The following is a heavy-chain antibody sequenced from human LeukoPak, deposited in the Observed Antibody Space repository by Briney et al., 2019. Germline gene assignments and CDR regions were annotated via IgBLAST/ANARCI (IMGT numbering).Heavy chain of an antibody. CDR2: ISGSGGST. V-gene: IGHV3-23*01. D-gene: IGHD6-19*01. CDR1: GFTFSSYA. CDR3: AKDEGSSGWYGISDY. J-gene: IGHJ4*02. Sequence: TGGSLRLSCAASGFTFSSYAMSWVRQAPGKGLEWISGISGSGGSTYYADSVKGRFTISRDNSKNTLYLQMNSLRAEDTAVYYCAKDEGSSGWYGISDYWGQGTLVTVSS.